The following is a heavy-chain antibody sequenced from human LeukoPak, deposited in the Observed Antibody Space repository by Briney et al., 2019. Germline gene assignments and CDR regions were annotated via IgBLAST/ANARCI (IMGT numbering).Heavy chain of an antibody. CDR1: GFTFSSYA. D-gene: IGHD3-16*01. Sequence: GGSLRLSCAASGFTFSSYAMSWVRQAPGKGLVWVSEINPDGDYSGHSNSARGRFTISRDNAKNTLYLQMTSLSAEDTAVYYCARSLGDWGQGTLVSVSS. J-gene: IGHJ4*01. V-gene: IGHV3-74*01. CDR2: INPDGDYS. CDR3: ARSLGD.